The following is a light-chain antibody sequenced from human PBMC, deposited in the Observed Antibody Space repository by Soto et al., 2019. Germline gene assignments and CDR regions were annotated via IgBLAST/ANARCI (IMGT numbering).Light chain of an antibody. V-gene: IGKV3-20*01. CDR3: QQYGRSPPNT. Sequence: EIVLTQSPGTLSLSPGERATLSCRASQSVSSTYLAWYQQKPGQAPRLLIYGASSRATGIPDRFSGSGSGTDFTLNISRLEPEDFAVYYCQQYGRSPPNTFGGGTKVEIK. J-gene: IGKJ4*01. CDR1: QSVSSTY. CDR2: GAS.